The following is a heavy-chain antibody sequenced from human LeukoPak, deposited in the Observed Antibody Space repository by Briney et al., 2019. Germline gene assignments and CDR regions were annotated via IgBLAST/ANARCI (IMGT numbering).Heavy chain of an antibody. D-gene: IGHD4-23*01. CDR1: GGSISSSSYY. Sequence: PSETLSLTCTVSGGSISSSSYYWGWIRQPPGKGLEWIGSIYYSGSTYYNPSLKSRVTISVDTSKNEFSLKLSSVTAADTAVYYCARLVVVKKGYGGNQPSPDYWGQGTLVTVSS. J-gene: IGHJ4*02. CDR3: ARLVVVKKGYGGNQPSPDY. CDR2: IYYSGST. V-gene: IGHV4-39*01.